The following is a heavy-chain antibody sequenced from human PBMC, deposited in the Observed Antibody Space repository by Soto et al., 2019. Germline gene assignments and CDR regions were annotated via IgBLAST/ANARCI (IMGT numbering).Heavy chain of an antibody. CDR3: ARGETALDAFDI. CDR1: GGSISSGGYY. V-gene: IGHV4-31*03. Sequence: QVQLQESGPGLVKPSQTLSLTCTVSGGSISSGGYYWSWIRQHPGKGLERIGYIYYSGSTYYNTSIKSRVTISVDTSKIQVSLKLSSVTASDTAVYYCARGETALDAFDIWGQGTMVTVSS. J-gene: IGHJ3*02. CDR2: IYYSGST.